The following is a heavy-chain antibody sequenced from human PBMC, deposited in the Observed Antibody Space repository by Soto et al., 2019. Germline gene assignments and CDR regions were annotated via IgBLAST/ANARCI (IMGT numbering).Heavy chain of an antibody. CDR1: GYTFTSYY. CDR2: INPSGGST. V-gene: IGHV1-46*03. CDR3: AREKDDILTGYYFDY. D-gene: IGHD3-9*01. Sequence: ASVKVSCKASGYTFTSYYMHWVRQAPGQGLEWMGIINPSGGSTSYAQKFQGRVTMTRDTSTSTVYMELSSLRSEDTAVYYCAREKDDILTGYYFDYWGQGALVTVTS. J-gene: IGHJ4*02.